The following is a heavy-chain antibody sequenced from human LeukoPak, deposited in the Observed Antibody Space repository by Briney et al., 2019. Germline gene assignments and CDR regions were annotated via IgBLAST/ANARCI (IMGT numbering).Heavy chain of an antibody. V-gene: IGHV3-23*01. CDR1: QFNFNSYG. CDR3: AKDPNGDYIGTFDI. D-gene: IGHD4-17*01. J-gene: IGHJ3*02. Sequence: PGGSLRLSCATSQFNFNSYGMTWVRQAPGKGLEWVSSISGSGSDTQYADSVQGRFTISRDNSKNTLYLQMNSLRAEDTAVYYCAKDPNGDYIGTFDIWGQGTMVTVSS. CDR2: ISGSGSDT.